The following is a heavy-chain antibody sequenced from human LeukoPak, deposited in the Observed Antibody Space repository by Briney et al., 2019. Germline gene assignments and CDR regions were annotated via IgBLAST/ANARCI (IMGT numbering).Heavy chain of an antibody. D-gene: IGHD1-26*01. J-gene: IGHJ3*02. Sequence: PGRSLRLSCAASGFTFSSYGMHWIRQAPGKGLEWVSYISGSGSYTNYADSVKGRFTISRDNAKNSLYLQMNSLRAEDTAVYYCARHKWKLRDGRAFDIWGQGTMVIVSS. CDR3: ARHKWKLRDGRAFDI. CDR1: GFTFSSYG. V-gene: IGHV3-21*05. CDR2: ISGSGSYT.